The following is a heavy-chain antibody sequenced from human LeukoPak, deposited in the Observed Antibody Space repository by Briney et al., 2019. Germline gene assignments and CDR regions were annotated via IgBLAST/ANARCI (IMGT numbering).Heavy chain of an antibody. V-gene: IGHV4-59*01. CDR2: IYYSGST. J-gene: IGHJ5*02. D-gene: IGHD3-10*01. CDR1: GGSISSYY. CDR3: ARDREYYYGSGSS. Sequence: SETLSLTCTVSGGSISSYYWSWIRQPPGKGLEWIGYIYYSGSTNYNPSLKSRVTISVDTSKNQFSLKLSSVTAADTAVYYCARDREYYYGSGSSWGQGTLVTVSS.